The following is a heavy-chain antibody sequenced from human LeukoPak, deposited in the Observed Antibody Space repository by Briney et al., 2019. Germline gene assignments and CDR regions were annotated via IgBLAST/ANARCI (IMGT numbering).Heavy chain of an antibody. J-gene: IGHJ4*02. CDR2: IYYSGST. V-gene: IGHV4-59*01. D-gene: IGHD6-19*01. CDR1: GGSITSYY. CDR3: ARASSGWLQYYFVY. Sequence: SQTLSLTCTLSGGSITSYYWSWLRQPPGKGLEWIGYIYYSGSTNYNPSLKSRVTISVDTCENQFSLKLSSVTAADTAVYDCARASSGWLQYYFVYWGQGTLVTVSS.